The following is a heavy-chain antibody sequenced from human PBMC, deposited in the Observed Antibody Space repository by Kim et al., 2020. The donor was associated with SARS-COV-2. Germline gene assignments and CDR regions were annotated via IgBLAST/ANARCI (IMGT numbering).Heavy chain of an antibody. V-gene: IGHV3-73*01. D-gene: IGHD2-21*02. CDR2: IRSKANSYAT. CDR3: SVVTTDYYYYGMDV. CDR1: GFTFSGSA. Sequence: GGSLRLSCAASGFTFSGSAMHWVRQASGKGLEWVGHIRSKANSYATAYAASVKGRFTISRDDSKNTAYLQMNSLKTEDTAVYYCSVVTTDYYYYGMDVWGQGTTVTVSS. J-gene: IGHJ6*02.